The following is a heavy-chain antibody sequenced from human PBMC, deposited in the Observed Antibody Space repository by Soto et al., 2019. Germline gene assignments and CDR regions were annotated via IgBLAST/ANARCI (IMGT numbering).Heavy chain of an antibody. CDR1: GYTFTSYG. CDR2: ISAYNGNT. Sequence: GASVKVSCKASGYTFTSYGISWVRQAPGQGLEWMGWISAYNGNTNYAQKLQGRVTMTTDTSTSTAYMELRSLRSDDTAVYYCARSKRSSGYYNWFDPWGQGTLVTVSS. CDR3: ARSKRSSGYYNWFDP. D-gene: IGHD3-22*01. V-gene: IGHV1-18*01. J-gene: IGHJ5*02.